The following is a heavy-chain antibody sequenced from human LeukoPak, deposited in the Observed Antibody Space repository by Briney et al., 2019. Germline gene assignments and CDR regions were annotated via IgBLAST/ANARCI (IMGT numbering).Heavy chain of an antibody. CDR3: ASARARGYSGSLLYGMDV. V-gene: IGHV4-4*07. J-gene: IGHJ6*02. CDR2: VHTSGST. CDR1: GGSISGNY. D-gene: IGHD5-12*01. Sequence: SETLSLTCGVSGGSISGNYWSWIRQPAGKGLEWVGRVHTSGSTNYNPSLKSRVTLSQDTSENQFSLKLSSVTAADTAVYYCASARARGYSGSLLYGMDVWGQGTRVTVSS.